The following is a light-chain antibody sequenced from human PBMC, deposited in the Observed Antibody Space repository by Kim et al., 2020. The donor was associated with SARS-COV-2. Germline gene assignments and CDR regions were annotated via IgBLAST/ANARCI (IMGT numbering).Light chain of an antibody. V-gene: IGKV1-12*02. CDR1: HDISSW. CDR3: QQGNSFPFS. CDR2: AAS. J-gene: IGKJ4*01. Sequence: DIQVTQSPSSVSASVGDRVSITCRASHDISSWLAWYQQKPGKAPKLLIYAASNLQSGVPSRFSGSGSGTDFTLTISSLQPEDFATYYCQQGNSFPFSFGGGTKVDIK.